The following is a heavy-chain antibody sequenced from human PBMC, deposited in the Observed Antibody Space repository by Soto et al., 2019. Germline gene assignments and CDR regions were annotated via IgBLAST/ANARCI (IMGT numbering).Heavy chain of an antibody. CDR2: INPNSGGT. J-gene: IGHJ5*02. CDR3: ARGGRVVVPADNWFDP. D-gene: IGHD2-2*01. V-gene: IGHV1-2*02. CDR1: GYTFTGYY. Sequence: ASVKVSCKASGYTFTGYYMHWVRQAPGQGLEWMGWINPNSGGTNYAQKFQGRVTMTRDTSISTAYMELSRLRSDDTAVYYCARGGRVVVPADNWFDPWGHGNLVPASP.